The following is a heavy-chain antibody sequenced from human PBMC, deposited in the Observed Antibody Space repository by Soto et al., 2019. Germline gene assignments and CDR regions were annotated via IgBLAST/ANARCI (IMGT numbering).Heavy chain of an antibody. Sequence: GGSLRLSCAASRFTFSTYEMRWVRQAPGKGLEWVSCISSSGSTVYYADSVKGRFTIARHNNRNSPYLQMNSLRDEDTALYYCVRYCSSTLCNGVATRTFDYWGQGTLVTVSS. CDR1: RFTFSTYE. J-gene: IGHJ4*02. CDR2: ISSSGSTV. V-gene: IGHV3-48*03. CDR3: VRYCSSTLCNGVATRTFDY. D-gene: IGHD5-12*01.